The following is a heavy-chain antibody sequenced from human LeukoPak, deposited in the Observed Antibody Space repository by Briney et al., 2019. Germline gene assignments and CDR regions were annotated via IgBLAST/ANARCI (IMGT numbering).Heavy chain of an antibody. D-gene: IGHD1-26*01. V-gene: IGHV1-2*02. Sequence: ASVKVSCEASGYTFSGYYMHWVRQAPGQGLQWMGWINPDSGGTNYAQKFQGRVTLTRDTSISTAYMELSRLRSDDTAVYYCSASRSYYGGFDYWGQGTLVTVSS. J-gene: IGHJ4*02. CDR3: SASRSYYGGFDY. CDR1: GYTFSGYY. CDR2: INPDSGGT.